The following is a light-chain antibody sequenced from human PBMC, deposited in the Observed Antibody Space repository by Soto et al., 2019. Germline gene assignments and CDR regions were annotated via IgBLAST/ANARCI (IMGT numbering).Light chain of an antibody. CDR3: AAWDDSLSAVV. Sequence: QSVLTQPPSASGTPGQRVTISCSGSSSNIGSNYVYWYQQLPGSAPKLLIYRNDQRPSGVPDRFSASKSGTAASLAISGLRSEDEADYHCAAWDDSLSAVVFGGGTKLPS. CDR1: SSNIGSNY. V-gene: IGLV1-47*01. CDR2: RND. J-gene: IGLJ2*01.